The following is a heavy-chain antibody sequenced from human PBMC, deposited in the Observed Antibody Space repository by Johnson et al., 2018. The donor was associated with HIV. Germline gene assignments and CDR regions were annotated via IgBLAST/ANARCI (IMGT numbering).Heavy chain of an antibody. CDR2: ISYDGSNK. J-gene: IGHJ3*02. V-gene: IGHV3-30*04. Sequence: QMQLVESGGGVVQPGRSLRLSCAASGFTFSSYAMHWVRQAPGKGLEWVAAISYDGSNKDYADSVKGRFTISRDNSKNTLYLQMNSLRAEDTAVYYCARLRGAFDIWGQGTMVTVSS. CDR3: ARLRGAFDI. CDR1: GFTFSSYA.